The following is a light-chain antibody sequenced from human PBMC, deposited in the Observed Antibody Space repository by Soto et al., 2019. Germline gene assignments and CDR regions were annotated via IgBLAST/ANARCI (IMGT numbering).Light chain of an antibody. CDR3: QSYDSSVSGGV. V-gene: IGLV1-40*01. Sequence: QSVLTQSPSASAALGARVTISCTRSSANIGAGYDVHRYQPLPGTAPKLLINGNSNRPSGVTNRFSGSKSGTSASLAITGLQPEDEADYYCQSYDSSVSGGVFGGGTKLTVL. CDR1: SANIGAGYD. CDR2: GNS. J-gene: IGLJ3*02.